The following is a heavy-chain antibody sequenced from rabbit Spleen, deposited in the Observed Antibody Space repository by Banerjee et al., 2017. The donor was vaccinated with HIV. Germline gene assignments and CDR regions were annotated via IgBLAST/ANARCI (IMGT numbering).Heavy chain of an antibody. D-gene: IGHD6-1*01. Sequence: QEQLVESGGGLVKPEGSLTLTCKASGVSFNDKDVMCWVRQAPGKGLEWIAYIDSGGGGSTYYASWAKGRFTISKTSSTTVTLQMTSLTAADTATYFCARDDGSYDYIDVYFNLWGPGTLVTVS. V-gene: IGHV1S45*01. J-gene: IGHJ4*01. CDR1: GVSFNDKDV. CDR2: IDSGGGGST. CDR3: ARDDGSYDYIDVYFNL.